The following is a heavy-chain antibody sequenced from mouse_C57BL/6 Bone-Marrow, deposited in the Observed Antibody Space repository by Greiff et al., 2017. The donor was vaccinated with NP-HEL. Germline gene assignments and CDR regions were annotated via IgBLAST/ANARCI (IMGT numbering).Heavy chain of an antibody. J-gene: IGHJ4*01. CDR2: ISSGGDYI. CDR3: TRDGSSLYYAMDY. CDR1: GFTFSSYA. D-gene: IGHD1-1*01. Sequence: EVQGVESGEGLVKPGGSLKLSCAASGFTFSSYAMSWVRQTPEKRLEWVAYISSGGDYIYYADTVKGRFTISRDNARNTLYLQMSSLKSEDTAMYYCTRDGSSLYYAMDYWGQGTSVTVS. V-gene: IGHV5-9-1*02.